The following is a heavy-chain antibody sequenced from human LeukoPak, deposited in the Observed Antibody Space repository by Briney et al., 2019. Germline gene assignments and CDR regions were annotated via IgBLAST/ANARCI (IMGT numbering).Heavy chain of an antibody. CDR1: GFSLSTNGLG. Sequence: SGATLVNPTQTLTLTCTFSGFSLSTNGLGVGWVRQPPGEALEWLAVVYSDNNKRYSPSLESRLTITKGTSENQVVLTMTNMDPMDTATYYCTHRRAAARPHYYDFWGQGILVTVSS. CDR2: VYSDNNK. J-gene: IGHJ4*02. D-gene: IGHD6-6*01. CDR3: THRRAAARPHYYDF. V-gene: IGHV2-5*02.